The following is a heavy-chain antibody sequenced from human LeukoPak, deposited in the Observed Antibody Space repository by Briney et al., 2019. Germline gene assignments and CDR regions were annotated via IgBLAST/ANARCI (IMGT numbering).Heavy chain of an antibody. V-gene: IGHV1-8*01. J-gene: IGHJ4*02. CDR1: GYTFTSYD. CDR3: ARGYSGYDGFDY. D-gene: IGHD5-12*01. Sequence: ASVKVSCKASGYTFTSYDINWVRQATGQGLEWMGWMNPNSGNTGYAQKFQGRVTMTRNTSISTAYTELSSLRSEDTAVYYCARGYSGYDGFDYWGQGTLVTVSS. CDR2: MNPNSGNT.